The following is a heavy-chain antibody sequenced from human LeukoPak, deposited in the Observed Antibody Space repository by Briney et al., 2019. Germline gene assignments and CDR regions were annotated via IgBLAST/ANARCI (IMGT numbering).Heavy chain of an antibody. D-gene: IGHD3-22*01. CDR2: IYYRGST. CDR3: ARDPRYYYDSSGLSY. J-gene: IGHJ4*02. Sequence: SETLSLTCTASGGSISNYYWSWIRQPPGKGLEWIGYIYYRGSTNYNPSLKSRVTISVDTSENQFSLKLSSVTAADTAVYYCARDPRYYYDSSGLSYWGQGTLVTVSS. CDR1: GGSISNYY. V-gene: IGHV4-59*12.